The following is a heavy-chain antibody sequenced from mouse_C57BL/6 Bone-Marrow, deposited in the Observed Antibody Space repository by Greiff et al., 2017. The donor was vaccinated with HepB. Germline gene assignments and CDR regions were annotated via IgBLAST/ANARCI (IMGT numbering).Heavy chain of an antibody. D-gene: IGHD2-2*01. J-gene: IGHJ1*03. Sequence: LQQPGAELVMPGASVKLSCKASGYTFTSYWMHWVKQRPGQGLEWIGEIDPSDSYTNYNQKFKGKSTLTVDKSSSTAYMQLSSLTSEDSAVYYCARGGWGLPSFDVWGTGTTVTVSS. CDR1: GYTFTSYW. CDR2: IDPSDSYT. CDR3: ARGGWGLPSFDV. V-gene: IGHV1-69*01.